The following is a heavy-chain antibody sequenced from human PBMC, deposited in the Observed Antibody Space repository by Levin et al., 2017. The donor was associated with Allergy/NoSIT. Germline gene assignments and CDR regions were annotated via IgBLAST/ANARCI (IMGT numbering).Heavy chain of an antibody. J-gene: IGHJ2*01. Sequence: AGGSLRLSCKASGYTFTSFYIHWVRQAPGQGLEWMGIINPSGGSNTYAQKFQGRVTMTTDTSTSTVYLELSSLTSDDTAVYYCAKDGGGRFALVGEAKVPKWYFEVWGRGTQVTVSS. CDR3: AKDGGGRFALVGEAKVPKWYFEV. CDR1: GYTFTSFY. D-gene: IGHD3/OR15-3a*01. CDR2: INPSGGSN. V-gene: IGHV1-46*01.